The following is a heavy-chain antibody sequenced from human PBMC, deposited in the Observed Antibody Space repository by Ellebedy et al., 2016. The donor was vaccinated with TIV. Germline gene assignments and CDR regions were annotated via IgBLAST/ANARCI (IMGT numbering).Heavy chain of an antibody. CDR1: GFTFTNYW. CDR3: ANYDWNRIDY. D-gene: IGHD1-20*01. Sequence: GESLKISCAASGFTFTNYWMHWVRQAPGKGLVWVSRISPDGGSVRYADSVKGRFTISRDNAENTLSLQMNSLRAEDTAVYYCANYDWNRIDYWGQGTLVTVSS. V-gene: IGHV3-74*01. J-gene: IGHJ4*02. CDR2: ISPDGGSV.